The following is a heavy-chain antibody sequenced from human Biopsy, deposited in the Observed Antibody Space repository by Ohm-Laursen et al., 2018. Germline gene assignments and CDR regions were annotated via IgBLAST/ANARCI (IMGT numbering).Heavy chain of an antibody. D-gene: IGHD4-23*01. J-gene: IGHJ1*01. Sequence: SDTLSLTCPFSCCSFTGHYWPWIRQPPGPGLGRLGHISHTGYTSYKSSLKRRVTISSDTSRKHFSLRLTSLAAADTAVYYCARGSNEYGGLYFPHWGQGTLVTVSS. CDR1: CCSFTGHY. CDR2: ISHTGYT. CDR3: ARGSNEYGGLYFPH. V-gene: IGHV4-59*11.